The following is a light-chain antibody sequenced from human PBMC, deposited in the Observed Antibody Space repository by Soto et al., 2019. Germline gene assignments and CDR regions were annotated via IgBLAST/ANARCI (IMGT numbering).Light chain of an antibody. CDR2: GAS. J-gene: IGKJ4*01. V-gene: IGKV3-20*01. CDR1: QSVSSSY. Sequence: EILLTQSPGTLSLSPGERATLSCRASQSVSSSYLAWYQQKPGQAPRLLIYGASSRATGIPDRFSGSGSGTDFTLTISRLEPEDFAVYYCQQYGSWLTFGGGTKVDIK. CDR3: QQYGSWLT.